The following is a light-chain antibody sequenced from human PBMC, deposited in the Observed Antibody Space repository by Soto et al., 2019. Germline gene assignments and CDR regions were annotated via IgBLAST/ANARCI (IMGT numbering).Light chain of an antibody. CDR1: SSDVGGYNY. CDR3: SSSTSSSTLYV. V-gene: IGLV2-14*01. Sequence: QSALTQPASVSGSPGQSITISCTGTSSDVGGYNYVSWYQQHPGKAPKLMIYDVSNRPSGVSNRFSGSKSGNTASLTISGRQAEDEADYYCSSSTSSSTLYVFGTGTKVTVL. CDR2: DVS. J-gene: IGLJ1*01.